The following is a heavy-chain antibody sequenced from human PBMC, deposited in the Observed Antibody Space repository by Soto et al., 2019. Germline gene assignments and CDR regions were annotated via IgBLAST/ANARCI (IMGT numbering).Heavy chain of an antibody. CDR1: GFTFTSSA. J-gene: IGHJ4*02. V-gene: IGHV1-58*01. CDR2: IVVGSGNT. Sequence: QMQLVQSGPEVKKPGTSVKVSCKASGFTFTSSAVQWVRQARGQRLEWIGWIVVGSGNTNYAQKFQERVTITRDMSTSTAYMELSSLRSEDTAVYYCAADPTYDFWSGYSYWGQGTLVTVSS. CDR3: AADPTYDFWSGYSY. D-gene: IGHD3-3*01.